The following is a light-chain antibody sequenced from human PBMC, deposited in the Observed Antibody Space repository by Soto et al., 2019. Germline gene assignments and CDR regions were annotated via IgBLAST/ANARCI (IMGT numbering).Light chain of an antibody. Sequence: QSALTQPASVSGSPGQSIPISCTGTSGDVGGYDYVSWYQQHPDKAPKLMIYEVTKRPSWVSNRFSGSKSGNTASLTISGLQPEDEADYYCSSHTSGSTRVFGSGTKVTVL. J-gene: IGLJ1*01. CDR1: SGDVGGYDY. CDR3: SSHTSGSTRV. V-gene: IGLV2-14*01. CDR2: EVT.